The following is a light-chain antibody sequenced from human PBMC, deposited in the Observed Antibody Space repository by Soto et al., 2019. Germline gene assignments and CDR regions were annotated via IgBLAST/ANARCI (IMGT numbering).Light chain of an antibody. CDR1: QTISTY. CDR2: DAS. J-gene: IGKJ4*01. CDR3: QQTYSNFVS. Sequence: DIQMTQSPSSLSASVGDRVTITCRSSQTISTYLQWFHQKPGKAPNLLIYDASSLQTGVPSRFSGSGSGTDFTLTSSSLQPEDFGTYYCQQTYSNFVSFGGGTKVDIK. V-gene: IGKV1-39*01.